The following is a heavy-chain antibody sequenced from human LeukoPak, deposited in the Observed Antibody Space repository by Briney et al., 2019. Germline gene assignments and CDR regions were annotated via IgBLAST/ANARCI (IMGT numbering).Heavy chain of an antibody. CDR1: GGTFSSYA. J-gene: IGHJ4*02. CDR2: ISSNGGST. D-gene: IGHD4-17*01. V-gene: IGHV3-64*01. Sequence: ASVKVSCKASGGTFSSYAMHWVRQAPGKGLEYVSAISSNGGSTYYANSVKGRFTISRDNSKNTLYLQMGSLRAEDMAVYYCARAMDYGDYLSWFDYWGQGTLVTVSS. CDR3: ARAMDYGDYLSWFDY.